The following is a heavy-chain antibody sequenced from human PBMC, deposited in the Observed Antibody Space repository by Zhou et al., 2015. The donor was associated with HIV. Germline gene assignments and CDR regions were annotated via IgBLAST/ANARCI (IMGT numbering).Heavy chain of an antibody. CDR2: IIPIFGTA. CDR1: GGTFSSYA. Sequence: QVQLVQSGAEVKKPGSSVKVSCKASGGTFSSYAISWVRQAPGQGLEWMGGIIPIFGTANYAQKFQGRVTITADESTSTAYMELSSLRSEDTAVYYCAREYCSGGSCYSRAEYFQHWGQGTLVTVSS. CDR3: AREYCSGGSCYSRAEYFQH. J-gene: IGHJ1*01. V-gene: IGHV1-69*12. D-gene: IGHD2-15*01.